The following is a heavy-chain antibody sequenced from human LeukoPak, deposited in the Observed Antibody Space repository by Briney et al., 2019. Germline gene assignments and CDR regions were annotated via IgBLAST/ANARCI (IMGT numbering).Heavy chain of an antibody. Sequence: ASVKVSCKASGGTFSSYAISWVRQAPGQGLEWMGGIIPIFGTANYAQKFQGRVTITADESTSTAYMELSSLRSEDTAVYYCAREGIAAAAEGEYYYGMDVWGQGTTVTVSS. J-gene: IGHJ6*02. V-gene: IGHV1-69*01. CDR3: AREGIAAAAEGEYYYGMDV. CDR1: GGTFSSYA. CDR2: IIPIFGTA. D-gene: IGHD6-13*01.